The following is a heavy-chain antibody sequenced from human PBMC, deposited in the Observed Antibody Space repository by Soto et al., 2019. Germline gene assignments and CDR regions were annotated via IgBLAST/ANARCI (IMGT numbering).Heavy chain of an antibody. CDR1: GFTFGHYG. Sequence: QVQLVESGGGVVQPGGSLRLSCEASGFTFGHYGMHWVRQAPGKGLEWVAVKSWHGGDEFYADSVKGRFTISRDNSRNVLYLQMNSLRPEDTGVYFCAKEGCSGGICFGFDDWGQGTLVTVSS. V-gene: IGHV3-30*18. CDR3: AKEGCSGGICFGFDD. J-gene: IGHJ4*02. CDR2: KSWHGGDE. D-gene: IGHD2-15*01.